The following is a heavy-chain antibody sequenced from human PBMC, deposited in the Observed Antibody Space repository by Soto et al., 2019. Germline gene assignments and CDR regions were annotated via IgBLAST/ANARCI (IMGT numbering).Heavy chain of an antibody. J-gene: IGHJ4*02. D-gene: IGHD6-13*01. V-gene: IGHV3-30*18. CDR3: AKKGGSSSWSEQFDY. CDR1: GFTFSSYG. Sequence: GGSLRLSCAASGFTFSSYGMHWVRQAPGKGLEWVAVISYDGSNKYYADSVKGRFTISRDNSKNTLYLQMNSLRAEDTAVYYCAKKGGSSSWSEQFDYWGRGTLVTVSS. CDR2: ISYDGSNK.